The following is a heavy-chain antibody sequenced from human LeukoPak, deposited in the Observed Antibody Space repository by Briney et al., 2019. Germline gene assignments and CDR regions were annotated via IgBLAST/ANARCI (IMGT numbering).Heavy chain of an antibody. Sequence: SETLSLTCTVSGGSVSSNNYYWSWIRQPPGRGLEYIGYIYYSGTTKYNPSLTSRVTISVDTSKNQFSLKLRSVTAADTAVYYCARATPLYSSDWYVNWFDPWGQGTLVTVSS. D-gene: IGHD6-19*01. CDR2: IYYSGTT. CDR3: ARATPLYSSDWYVNWFDP. CDR1: GGSVSSNNYY. V-gene: IGHV4-61*01. J-gene: IGHJ5*02.